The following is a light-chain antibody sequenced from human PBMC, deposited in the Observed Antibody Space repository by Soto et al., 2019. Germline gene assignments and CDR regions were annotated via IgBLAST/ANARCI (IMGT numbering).Light chain of an antibody. CDR3: SSFAGITHLL. CDR1: SSDVGAYDY. CDR2: EVS. Sequence: QSVLTQPPSASGSPGQSVTISCTGTSSDVGAYDYVSWYQQHPGKAPKLMIYEVSQRPSGVPDRFSGSKSGNTASLTISGLQAEDEGDYYCSSFAGITHLLFGGGTKLTVL. V-gene: IGLV2-8*01. J-gene: IGLJ2*01.